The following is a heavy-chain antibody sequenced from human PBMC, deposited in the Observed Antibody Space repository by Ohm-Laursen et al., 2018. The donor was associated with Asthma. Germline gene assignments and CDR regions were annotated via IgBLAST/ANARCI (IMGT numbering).Heavy chain of an antibody. CDR3: AKDRGGDRSFDY. D-gene: IGHD2-21*02. V-gene: IGHV3-48*02. CDR2: ISSSSSTI. J-gene: IGHJ4*02. CDR1: GFTFSSYI. Sequence: SLRLSCTASGFTFSSYIMNWVRQAPGKGLEWVSYISSSSSTIYYADSVKGRFTISRDNAKNSLYLQMSSLRDEDTAVYYCAKDRGGDRSFDYWGQGTLVTVSS.